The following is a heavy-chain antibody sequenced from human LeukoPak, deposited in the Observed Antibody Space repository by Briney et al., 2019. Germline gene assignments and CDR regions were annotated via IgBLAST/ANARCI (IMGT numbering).Heavy chain of an antibody. J-gene: IGHJ4*02. CDR1: GYTFTGYY. CDR3: AREIDSGSYWGGY. Sequence: ASVKVSCKASGYTFTGYYMHWVRQAPGQGLEWMGWINPSSGGTNYAQKFQGRVTMTRDTSISTAYMELSRLRSDDTAVYYCAREIDSGSYWGGYWGQGTLVTVSS. D-gene: IGHD1-26*01. CDR2: INPSSGGT. V-gene: IGHV1-2*02.